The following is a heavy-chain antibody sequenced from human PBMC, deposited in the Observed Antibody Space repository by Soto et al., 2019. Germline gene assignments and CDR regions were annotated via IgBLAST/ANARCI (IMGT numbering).Heavy chain of an antibody. J-gene: IGHJ6*02. Sequence: QVQLVESGGGVVQPGRSLRLSCAASGFTFSSYGMHWVRQAPGKGLEWVAVISYDGSNKYYADSVKGRFTISRDNSKNTXXLQMNSLRAEDTAVYYCAKESGTYSVPRSYYGMDVWGQGTTVTVSS. D-gene: IGHD1-26*01. V-gene: IGHV3-30*18. CDR3: AKESGTYSVPRSYYGMDV. CDR1: GFTFSSYG. CDR2: ISYDGSNK.